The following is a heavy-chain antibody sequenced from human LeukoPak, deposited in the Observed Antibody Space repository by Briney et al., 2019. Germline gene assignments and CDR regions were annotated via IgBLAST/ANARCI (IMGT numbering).Heavy chain of an antibody. CDR2: ISRGGHNI. CDR1: DFTLSRYS. V-gene: IGHV3-21*01. D-gene: IGHD4-17*01. CDR3: ARHGDGFYYGMDV. J-gene: IGHJ6*01. Sequence: GSLRLSCAASDFTLSRYSMNWFRQAPGEGLGWVSSISRGGHNIFYEDPVKGRFTISRDNAKNSLYLQMNRLRVEDTAVYYCARHGDGFYYGMDVWGQGTTVTVSS.